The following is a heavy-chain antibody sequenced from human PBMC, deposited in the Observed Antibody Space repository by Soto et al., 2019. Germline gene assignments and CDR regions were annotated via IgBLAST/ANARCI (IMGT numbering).Heavy chain of an antibody. CDR1: GFTFSTAW. Sequence: AGSLRLSCTASGFTFSTAWMTWVRQAPGKGLEWVGRIKSKTDGGTTDYAAPVKGRFTISRDGSKNTMYLQMNCLKTGDTAVYYCTIPRGPMIRPWGQGTLVTVSS. CDR2: IKSKTDGGTT. CDR3: TIPRGPMIRP. J-gene: IGHJ5*02. D-gene: IGHD3-22*01. V-gene: IGHV3-15*01.